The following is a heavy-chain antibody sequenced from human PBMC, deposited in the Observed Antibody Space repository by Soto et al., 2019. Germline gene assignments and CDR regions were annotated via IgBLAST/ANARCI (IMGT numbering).Heavy chain of an antibody. CDR2: ISWDGGST. CDR1: GFTFDDYT. CDR3: AKDGSMATRSYYGMDV. D-gene: IGHD2-8*01. Sequence: GGSLRLSCAASGFTFDDYTMHWVRQAPGKGLEWVSLISWDGGSTYYADSVKGRFTISRDNSKNSLYLQMNSLRTEDTALYYCAKDGSMATRSYYGMDVWGQGTTVTVSS. J-gene: IGHJ6*02. V-gene: IGHV3-43*01.